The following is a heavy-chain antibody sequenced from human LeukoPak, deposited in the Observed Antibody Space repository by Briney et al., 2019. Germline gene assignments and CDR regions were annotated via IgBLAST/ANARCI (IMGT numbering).Heavy chain of an antibody. Sequence: GGSLRLSCAASGFTFSSYAMSWVRQAPGKGLEWVSAISGSGGSTYYADSVKGRFTISRDNSKNTLYLQMNSLRAEDTAVYYCAKALLPNYYDSSGYLGFDYWGQGTLVTVSS. D-gene: IGHD3-22*01. CDR2: ISGSGGST. J-gene: IGHJ4*02. CDR3: AKALLPNYYDSSGYLGFDY. CDR1: GFTFSSYA. V-gene: IGHV3-23*01.